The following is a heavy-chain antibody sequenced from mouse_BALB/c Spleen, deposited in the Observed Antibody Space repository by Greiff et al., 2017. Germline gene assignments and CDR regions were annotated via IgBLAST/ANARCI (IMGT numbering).Heavy chain of an antibody. Sequence: VQLQQSGAELVRPGASVTLSCKASGYTFTDYEMHWVKQTPVHGLEWIGAIDPETGGTAYNQKFKGKATLTADKSSSTAYMELRSLTSEDSAVYYCTRKGDDDYAMDYWGQGTSVTVSS. CDR1: GYTFTDYE. CDR2: IDPETGGT. CDR3: TRKGDDDYAMDY. J-gene: IGHJ4*01. V-gene: IGHV1-15*01. D-gene: IGHD3-3*01.